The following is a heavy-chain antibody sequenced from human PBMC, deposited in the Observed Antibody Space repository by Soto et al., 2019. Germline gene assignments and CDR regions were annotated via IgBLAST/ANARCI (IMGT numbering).Heavy chain of an antibody. Sequence: GGSLILSCVASGFTFSSFEINWIRQAPGKGQEWIAVINPSGRTIYYADSVKGRFTTSRDNAENSVYLQMSSLRAEDTAVYYCAKGRGLGYWGQGTLVTVSS. CDR2: INPSGRTI. J-gene: IGHJ4*02. V-gene: IGHV3-48*03. CDR1: GFTFSSFE. CDR3: AKGRGLGY.